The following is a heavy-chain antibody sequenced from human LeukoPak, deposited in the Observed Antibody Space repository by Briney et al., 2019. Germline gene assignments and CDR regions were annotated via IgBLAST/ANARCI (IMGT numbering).Heavy chain of an antibody. V-gene: IGHV1-2*02. CDR2: INPNSGGT. Sequence: ASVKVSCKASGGTFSSYAISWVRQAPGQGLEWMGWINPNSGGTNYAQKFQGRVTMTRDTSISTAYMELSRLRSDDTAVYYCARGVGIAVAGHDYWGQGTLVTVSS. J-gene: IGHJ4*02. CDR3: ARGVGIAVAGHDY. CDR1: GGTFSSYA. D-gene: IGHD6-19*01.